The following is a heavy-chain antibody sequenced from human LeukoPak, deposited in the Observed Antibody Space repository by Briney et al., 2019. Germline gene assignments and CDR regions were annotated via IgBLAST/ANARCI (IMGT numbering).Heavy chain of an antibody. CDR2: IHNSVT. J-gene: IGHJ4*02. D-gene: IGHD3-16*01. CDR1: GGSISTYY. Sequence: PSGTLSLTCTGSGGSISTYYWTWIRQPPGKGLEWIGYIHNSVTNSKPSLKSRVTISVDTSKNQSSLKLSSVTAADTAVYYCARYGGYYFDYWGQGTLVTVSS. CDR3: ARYGGYYFDY. V-gene: IGHV4-59*08.